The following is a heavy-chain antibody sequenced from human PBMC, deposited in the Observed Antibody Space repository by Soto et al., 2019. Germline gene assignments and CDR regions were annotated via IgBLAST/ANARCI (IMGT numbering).Heavy chain of an antibody. CDR1: GFTFSSYG. CDR3: AKDGWFLGYYGMDV. CDR2: ISYDGSNK. V-gene: IGHV3-30*18. D-gene: IGHD2-15*01. J-gene: IGHJ6*02. Sequence: GGSLRLSCAASGFTFSSYGMHWVRQAPGKGLEWVAVISYDGSNKYYADSVKGRFTISRDNSKNTLYLQMNSLRAEDTAVYYCAKDGWFLGYYGMDVWGQGTTVTVSS.